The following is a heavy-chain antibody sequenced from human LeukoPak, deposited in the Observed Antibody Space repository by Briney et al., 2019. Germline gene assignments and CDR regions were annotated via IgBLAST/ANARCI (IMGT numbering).Heavy chain of an antibody. D-gene: IGHD4-17*01. J-gene: IGHJ4*02. Sequence: GGSLRLSWAASGFTFSSYSMNWVRQAPGKGLEWVSYISNSGSTIDYADSVKGRFTISRDNAKNSLYLQMNSLRAEDTAVYYCARDGGYGDYCFDYWGQGTLVTVSS. CDR1: GFTFSSYS. CDR2: ISNSGSTI. V-gene: IGHV3-48*04. CDR3: ARDGGYGDYCFDY.